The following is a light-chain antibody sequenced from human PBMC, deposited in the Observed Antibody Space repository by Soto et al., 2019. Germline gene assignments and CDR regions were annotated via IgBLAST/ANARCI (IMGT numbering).Light chain of an antibody. CDR1: KNDVGFYDF. Sequence: QFVLAQPPSASGSPGQSVTISCTGTKNDVGFYDFVSWYQHHPGKAPRLIIYEVVQRPSGVPDRFSGSKSGNTASLTVSGLQAADEADYFCKSYAGSNTYVFGSGTKVTVL. CDR3: KSYAGSNTYV. CDR2: EVV. V-gene: IGLV2-8*01. J-gene: IGLJ1*01.